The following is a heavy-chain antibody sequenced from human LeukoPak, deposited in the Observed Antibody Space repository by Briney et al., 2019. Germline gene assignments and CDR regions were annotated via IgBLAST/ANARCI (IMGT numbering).Heavy chain of an antibody. CDR1: GFTFSSYA. CDR3: AKDQYYYGSSGYYSLDY. Sequence: PGGSLRLSCAASGFTFSSYAMSWVRQAPGKGLEWVSAISGSGGSTYYADSVKGRFTISRDNSKNTLYLQMNSLRAEDTAVYYCAKDQYYYGSSGYYSLDYWGQGTLVTVSS. V-gene: IGHV3-23*01. J-gene: IGHJ4*02. D-gene: IGHD3-22*01. CDR2: ISGSGGST.